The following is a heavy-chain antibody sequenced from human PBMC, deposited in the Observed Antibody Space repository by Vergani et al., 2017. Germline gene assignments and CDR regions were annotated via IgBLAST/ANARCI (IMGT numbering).Heavy chain of an antibody. J-gene: IGHJ5*02. D-gene: IGHD6-19*01. CDR2: ISRSSSNI. V-gene: IGHV3-21*05. CDR1: GSTFSSYA. Sequence: EVQLVESGGGLVKPGGSLRLSCAASGSTFSSYAMNWVRQAPGKGLEWVSYISRSSSNIYYADSVKGRFTISRDNSKNTLYLQMNSLRAEDTAVYYCARDLPNAIAVAGTGGRWFDPWGQGTLVTVSS. CDR3: ARDLPNAIAVAGTGGRWFDP.